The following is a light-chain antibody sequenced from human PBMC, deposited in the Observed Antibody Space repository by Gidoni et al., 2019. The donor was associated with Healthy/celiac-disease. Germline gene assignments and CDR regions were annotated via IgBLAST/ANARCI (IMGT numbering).Light chain of an antibody. CDR1: QSVSSN. CDR3: QQYNNWPLT. J-gene: IGKJ3*01. V-gene: IGKV3-15*01. CDR2: GAS. Sequence: EIVMTKSPATLSVSPGERATLSCRASQSVSSNLAWYQQKPGQSPRLLIYGASTRATGIPARFSGSGSGTEFTLTISSLQSEDFAVYSCQQYNNWPLTFGPGTKVDIK.